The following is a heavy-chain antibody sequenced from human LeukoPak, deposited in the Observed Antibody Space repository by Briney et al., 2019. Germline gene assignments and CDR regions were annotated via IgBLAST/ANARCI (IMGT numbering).Heavy chain of an antibody. CDR1: GGSISSGGYY. CDR2: IYYSGST. J-gene: IGHJ3*02. V-gene: IGHV4-61*08. D-gene: IGHD3-22*01. Sequence: SETLSLTCTVSGGSISSGGYYWSWIRQPPGKGLEWIGYIYYSGSTNYNPSLKSRVTISVDTSKNQFSLKLSSVTAADTAVYYCATSESSGYYYGGAFDIWGQGTMVTVSS. CDR3: ATSESSGYYYGGAFDI.